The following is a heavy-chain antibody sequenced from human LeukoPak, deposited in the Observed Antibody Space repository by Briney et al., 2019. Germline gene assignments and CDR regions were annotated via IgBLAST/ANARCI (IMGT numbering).Heavy chain of an antibody. V-gene: IGHV3-30*18. J-gene: IGHJ4*02. CDR3: AKDLPGYYGSGSYYRVLDY. D-gene: IGHD3-10*01. CDR2: ISSYDGRNK. CDR1: GFTFSDYE. Sequence: GGSLRLSCAASGFTFSDYEMNWVRQAPGKGLEWVAVISSYDGRNKYYADSVKGRFTISRDNSKNTLYLQMNSLRAEDTAVYYCAKDLPGYYGSGSYYRVLDYWGQGTLVTVSS.